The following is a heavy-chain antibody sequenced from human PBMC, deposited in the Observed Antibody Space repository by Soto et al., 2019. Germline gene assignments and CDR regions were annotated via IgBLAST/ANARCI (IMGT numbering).Heavy chain of an antibody. J-gene: IGHJ6*02. Sequence: PGGSLRLSCAASGFTFSSYSMNWVRQAPGKGLEWVSSISSSSSYIYYADSVKGRFTISRDNSKNTLYLQMNSLRAEDTAVYYCARDDRVVDGTEDYYYYYGMDVWGQGTTVTVSS. V-gene: IGHV3-21*01. D-gene: IGHD6-19*01. CDR3: ARDDRVVDGTEDYYYYYGMDV. CDR1: GFTFSSYS. CDR2: ISSSSSYI.